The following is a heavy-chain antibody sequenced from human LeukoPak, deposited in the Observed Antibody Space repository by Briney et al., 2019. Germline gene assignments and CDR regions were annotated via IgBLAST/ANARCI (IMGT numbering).Heavy chain of an antibody. V-gene: IGHV4-4*02. J-gene: IGHJ1*01. CDR1: GGSIINSNW. CDR3: ARGGAARLHFQN. Sequence: SETLSLTCAVSGGSIINSNWWSWVRQPPGKGLEWIGYIYHSGSTNYNPSLQSRVTISVDTSKNQFSLNLNSVTAADTAVYYCARGGAARLHFQNWGQGTLVTVSS. D-gene: IGHD6-6*01. CDR2: IYHSGST.